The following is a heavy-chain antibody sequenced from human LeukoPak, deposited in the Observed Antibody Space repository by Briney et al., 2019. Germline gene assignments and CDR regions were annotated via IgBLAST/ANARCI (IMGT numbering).Heavy chain of an antibody. V-gene: IGHV3-30*04. CDR2: ISYDGTNK. CDR3: AGGPYYDSSGSLPNSYGLDV. D-gene: IGHD3-22*01. CDR1: GVTFSSYA. J-gene: IGHJ6*02. Sequence: GRSLRLPCAAAGVTFSSYAMHWVREAPGKGLEWVAIISYDGTNKYYAESVKGGFTISRDNPKNTLCLQINRLRAEETGVCCCAGGPYYDSSGSLPNSYGLDVWGQGTPVTVSS.